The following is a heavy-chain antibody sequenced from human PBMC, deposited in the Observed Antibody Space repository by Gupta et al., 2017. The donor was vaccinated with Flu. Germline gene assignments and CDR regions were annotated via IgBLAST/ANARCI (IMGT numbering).Heavy chain of an antibody. CDR3: AREGGVDTAMVAFDY. V-gene: IGHV3-33*01. J-gene: IGHJ4*02. CDR1: GFPFSSYG. CDR2: IWYDGSNK. Sequence: QVQLVESGGGVVQPGRSLRLSCAASGFPFSSYGMHWVRQAPGKGLEWVAVIWYDGSNKYYADSVKGRFTISRDNSKNTLYLQMNSLRAEDTAVYYCAREGGVDTAMVAFDYWGQGTLVTVSS. D-gene: IGHD5-18*01.